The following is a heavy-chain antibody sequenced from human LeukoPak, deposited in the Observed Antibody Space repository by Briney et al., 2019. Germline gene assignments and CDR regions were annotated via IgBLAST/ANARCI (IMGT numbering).Heavy chain of an antibody. CDR3: AKPRYSGSYRHFDY. CDR2: ISGSGGST. Sequence: GGSLRLSCAASGFTFSSYAMSWVRQAPGKGLEWVSAISGSGGSTYYAHSVKGRVTISRDNSENTLYLQMDSLRAEDTAVYYCAKPRYSGSYRHFDYWGQGTLVTVSS. J-gene: IGHJ4*02. V-gene: IGHV3-23*01. CDR1: GFTFSSYA. D-gene: IGHD1-26*01.